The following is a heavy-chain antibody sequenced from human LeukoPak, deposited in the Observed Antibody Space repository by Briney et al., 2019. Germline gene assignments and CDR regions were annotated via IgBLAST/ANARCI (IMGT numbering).Heavy chain of an antibody. J-gene: IGHJ4*02. CDR2: ISYDGSNK. CDR3: VRDRGGYGESYFDY. D-gene: IGHD4-17*01. CDR1: GFTFSSYA. V-gene: IGHV3-30-3*01. Sequence: GGSLRLSCAASGFTFSSYAMHWVRQAPGKGLEWVAVISYDGSNKYYADSVKGRFTISSDISKNTLYLQMSSLRAEDTAVYYCVRDRGGYGESYFDYWGQGTLVTVSS.